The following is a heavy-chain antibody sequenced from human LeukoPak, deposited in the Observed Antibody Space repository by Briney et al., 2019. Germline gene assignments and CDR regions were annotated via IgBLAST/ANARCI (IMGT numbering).Heavy chain of an antibody. Sequence: PSETLSLTCTVSGGSISSYYWSWIRQPAGKGLERIGRIYSSGSTNYNPSLKSRVTMSVDTSKNQFSLKLNSVTAADTAVYYCARGPYSSSSRWFDPWGQGTLVTVSS. D-gene: IGHD6-13*01. CDR1: GGSISSYY. CDR2: IYSSGST. J-gene: IGHJ5*02. CDR3: ARGPYSSSSRWFDP. V-gene: IGHV4-4*07.